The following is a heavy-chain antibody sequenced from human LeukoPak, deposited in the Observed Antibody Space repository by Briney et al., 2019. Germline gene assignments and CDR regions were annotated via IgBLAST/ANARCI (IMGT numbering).Heavy chain of an antibody. Sequence: PGGSLRLSCAASGFTFSSYAMHWVRQAPGKGLEYVSAISSNGGSTYYANSVKGRFTISRDNSKNTLCLQMGSLRAEDMAVYYCARSRDGYYYYYGMDVWGQGTTVTVSS. V-gene: IGHV3-64*01. CDR3: ARSRDGYYYYYGMDV. D-gene: IGHD5-24*01. CDR1: GFTFSSYA. J-gene: IGHJ6*02. CDR2: ISSNGGST.